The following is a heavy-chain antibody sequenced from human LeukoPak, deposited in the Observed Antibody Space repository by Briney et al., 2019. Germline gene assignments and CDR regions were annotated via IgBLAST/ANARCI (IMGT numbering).Heavy chain of an antibody. CDR2: IYYSGST. J-gene: IGHJ4*02. CDR1: GFTVSSNY. D-gene: IGHD6-6*01. V-gene: IGHV4-59*02. CDR3: AREYSSSSPFDY. Sequence: GSLRLSCAASGFTVSSNYMSWVRQAPGKGLEWIGYIYYSGSTNYNPSLKSRVTISVDTSKNQFSLKLSSVTAADTAVYYCAREYSSSSPFDYWGQGTLVTVSS.